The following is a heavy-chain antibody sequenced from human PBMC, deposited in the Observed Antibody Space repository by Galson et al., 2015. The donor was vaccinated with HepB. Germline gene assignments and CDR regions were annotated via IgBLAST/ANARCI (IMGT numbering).Heavy chain of an antibody. Sequence: SLRLSCAASGFTFRGYYMNWIRQAPGKGLERVSYISSSSRYEIYADSLKGRFTISSDNAQNSLYLQMNSLRAEGTAVYYCARVATPLRQLGHNWFDPWGQGILVTVAS. D-gene: IGHD6-13*01. V-gene: IGHV3-11*06. CDR3: ARVATPLRQLGHNWFDP. CDR1: GFTFRGYY. J-gene: IGHJ5*02. CDR2: ISSSSRYE.